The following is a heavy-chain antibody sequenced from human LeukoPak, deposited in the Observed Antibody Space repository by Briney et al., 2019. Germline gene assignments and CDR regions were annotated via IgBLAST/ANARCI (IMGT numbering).Heavy chain of an antibody. Sequence: SQTLSLTCTVSGGSISSGSYYWSWIRQPAGKGLEWIGRIYTSGSTNYNPSLKSRVTISVDTSKNQFSLTLSSVTAADTAVYYCARDGSTQFDYWGQGTLVTVSS. CDR2: IYTSGST. CDR3: ARDGSTQFDY. J-gene: IGHJ4*02. D-gene: IGHD1-1*01. CDR1: GGSISSGSYY. V-gene: IGHV4-61*02.